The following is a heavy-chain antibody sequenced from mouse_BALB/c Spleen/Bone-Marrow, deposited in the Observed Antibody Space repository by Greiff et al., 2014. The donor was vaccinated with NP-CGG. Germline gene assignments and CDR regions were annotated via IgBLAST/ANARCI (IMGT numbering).Heavy chain of an antibody. CDR3: ARQGHEYGYSYAMDY. CDR1: GYSFTGYT. CDR2: IYPYNGGT. V-gene: IGHV1-18*01. J-gene: IGHJ4*01. D-gene: IGHD1-2*01. Sequence: EVQGVESGPELVKPGASMKISCKASGYSFTGYTMNWVKQSHGKNLEWIGLIYPYNGGTNYNQKFKGKATLTVDKSSSTTYMELLSLTSSDSAVCDCARQGHEYGYSYAMDYWGQGTSVTVSS.